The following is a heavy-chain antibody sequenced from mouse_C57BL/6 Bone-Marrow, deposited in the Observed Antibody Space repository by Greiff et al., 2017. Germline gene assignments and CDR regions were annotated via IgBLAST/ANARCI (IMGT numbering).Heavy chain of an antibody. J-gene: IGHJ2*01. V-gene: IGHV1-7*01. CDR2: INPSSGYT. CDR1: GYTFTSYW. CDR3: ARWGDFDY. Sequence: VKLMQSGAELVKPGASVKLSCKASGYTFTSYWMNWVKQRPGQGLEWIGYINPSSGYTNYNKKFKVKATLTADQSSSTAYMQLSSLTYEDSAIYYCARWGDFDYWGQGTTLTVSS.